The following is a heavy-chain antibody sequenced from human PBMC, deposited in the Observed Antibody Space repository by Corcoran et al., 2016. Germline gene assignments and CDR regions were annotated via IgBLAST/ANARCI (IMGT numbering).Heavy chain of an antibody. D-gene: IGHD3-22*01. J-gene: IGHJ1*01. Sequence: EVQLVESGGGLVQPGGSLRLSCAASGFTFSSYWMSWVRQAPGKGLEWVANIKQDGREKYYVDSVKGRFTISRDNAKNSLYLQRNSLRAEDTAVYYCARDGDYYYDSSGYYPEYFQHWGQGTLVTVSS. CDR2: IKQDGREK. V-gene: IGHV3-7*03. CDR3: ARDGDYYYDSSGYYPEYFQH. CDR1: GFTFSSYW.